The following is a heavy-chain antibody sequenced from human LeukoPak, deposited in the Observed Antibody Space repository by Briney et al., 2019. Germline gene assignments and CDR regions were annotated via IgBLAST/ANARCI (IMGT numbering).Heavy chain of an antibody. CDR1: GGSISSGDYY. J-gene: IGHJ3*02. D-gene: IGHD2-2*01. CDR3: ARVGHCSSTSCYFGAFDI. V-gene: IGHV4-30-4*08. CDR2: IYYSGST. Sequence: SETLSLTCTVSGGSISSGDYYWSWIRQPPGKGLEWIGCIYYSGSTYYNPSLKSRVTISVDTSKNQFSLKLSSVTAADTAVYYCARVGHCSSTSCYFGAFDIWGQGTMVTVSS.